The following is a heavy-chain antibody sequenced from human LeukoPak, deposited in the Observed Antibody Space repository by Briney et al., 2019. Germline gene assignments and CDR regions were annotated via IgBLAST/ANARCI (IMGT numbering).Heavy chain of an antibody. J-gene: IGHJ3*01. CDR1: GGSISSYY. D-gene: IGHD1-26*01. CDR3: AKDLLGWSSPR. Sequence: SETLSLTCTVSGGSISSYYWSWTRQPPGKGLEWIGYIYYSGSTNYNPSLKSRVTISVDTSKNQFSLKVISVTAADTAVYYCAKDLLGWSSPRWGQGTMVTVSS. CDR2: IYYSGST. V-gene: IGHV4-59*12.